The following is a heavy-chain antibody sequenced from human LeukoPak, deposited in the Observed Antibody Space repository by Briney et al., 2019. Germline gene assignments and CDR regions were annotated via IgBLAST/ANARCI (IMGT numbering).Heavy chain of an antibody. CDR1: GGSISSGSYY. J-gene: IGHJ4*02. D-gene: IGHD3-22*01. CDR3: ARDSSGYLGY. V-gene: IGHV4-61*02. CDR2: IYTSGST. Sequence: PSETLSLTCTVSGGSISSGSYYWSWIRQPAGKGLEWIGRIYTSGSTNYNPSLKSRVTISVDKSKNQFSLKLSSVTAADTAVYYCARDSSGYLGYWGQGTLVTVSS.